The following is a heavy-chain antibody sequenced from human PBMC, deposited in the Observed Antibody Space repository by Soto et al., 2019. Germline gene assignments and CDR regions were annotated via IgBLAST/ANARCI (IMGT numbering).Heavy chain of an antibody. CDR2: ISSSSSTI. Sequence: GGTLRLSCAASGFTFSSYSMNWVRQAPGKGLEWVSYISSSSSTIYYADSVKGRFTISRDNSKNTLYLQMNSLRAEDTAVYYCAKIGGAGSGSYHFDYWGQGTLVTVSS. D-gene: IGHD3-10*01. CDR3: AKIGGAGSGSYHFDY. V-gene: IGHV3-48*01. J-gene: IGHJ4*02. CDR1: GFTFSSYS.